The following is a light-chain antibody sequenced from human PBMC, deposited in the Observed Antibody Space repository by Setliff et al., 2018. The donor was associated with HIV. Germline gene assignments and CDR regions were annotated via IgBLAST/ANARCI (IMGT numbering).Light chain of an antibody. V-gene: IGLV2-18*02. CDR3: SSYTTSATFV. CDR1: SSDVGYYNR. Sequence: QSALTQPPSVSGSPGQSVTISCTGTSSDVGYYNRISWFQQAPGTAPKMMIHEVSNRSSGVPDRFSGSKSGNTASLTISGLQAEDEAEYYCSSYTTSATFVFGTGTKVTVL. J-gene: IGLJ1*01. CDR2: EVS.